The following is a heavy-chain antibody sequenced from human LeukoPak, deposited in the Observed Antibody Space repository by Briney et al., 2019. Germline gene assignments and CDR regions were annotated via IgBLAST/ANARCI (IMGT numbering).Heavy chain of an antibody. CDR1: GYTFTSYA. CDR2: INAGNGNT. CDR3: ASGPLAAAGILDY. D-gene: IGHD6-13*01. Sequence: ASVKVSCKASGYTFTSYAMHWVRQAPGQRLEWMGWINAGNGNTKYSQKFQGRVTITRDTSASTAYMELSSLRSEGTAVYYCASGPLAAAGILDYWGQGTLVTVSS. V-gene: IGHV1-3*01. J-gene: IGHJ4*02.